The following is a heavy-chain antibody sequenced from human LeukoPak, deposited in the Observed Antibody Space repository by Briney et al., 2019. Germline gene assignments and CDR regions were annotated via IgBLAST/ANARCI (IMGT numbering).Heavy chain of an antibody. CDR3: ARDLATVTTGWFDP. CDR2: ISSSSSYI. V-gene: IGHV3-21*01. Sequence: GRSLRLSCAASGFTFDDYGMSWVRQAPGKGLEWVSSISSSSSYIYYADSVKGRFTISRDNAKNSLYLQMNSLRAEDTAVYYCARDLATVTTGWFDPWGQGTLVTVSS. D-gene: IGHD4-17*01. CDR1: GFTFDDYG. J-gene: IGHJ5*02.